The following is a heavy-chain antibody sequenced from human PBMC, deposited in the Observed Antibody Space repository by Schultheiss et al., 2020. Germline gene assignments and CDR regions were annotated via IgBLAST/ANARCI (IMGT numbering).Heavy chain of an antibody. Sequence: GGSLRLSCAASGFTFSDYYMSWIRQAPGKGLEWVSYISTRSANIDYADSVKGRFTISRDNAKNSLYLQMNSLRAEDTAVYYCARDIVGATSYYYYYMDVWGKGTTVTVSS. CDR3: ARDIVGATSYYYYYMDV. V-gene: IGHV3-11*06. CDR2: ISTRSANI. CDR1: GFTFSDYY. J-gene: IGHJ6*03. D-gene: IGHD1-26*01.